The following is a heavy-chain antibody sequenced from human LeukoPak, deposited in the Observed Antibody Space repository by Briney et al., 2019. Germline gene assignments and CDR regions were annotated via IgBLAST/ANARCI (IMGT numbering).Heavy chain of an antibody. V-gene: IGHV1-69*04. J-gene: IGHJ5*02. CDR3: ARDLDYYDSSGYYPRYNWFDP. CDR2: IIPILGIA. CDR1: GGTFSSYA. D-gene: IGHD3-22*01. Sequence: SVKVSCKASGGTFSSYAISWVRQAPGQGLEWMGRIIPILGIANYAQKFQGRVTITADESTSTAYMELSNLRSEDTAVYYCARDLDYYDSSGYYPRYNWFDPWGQGTLVTVSS.